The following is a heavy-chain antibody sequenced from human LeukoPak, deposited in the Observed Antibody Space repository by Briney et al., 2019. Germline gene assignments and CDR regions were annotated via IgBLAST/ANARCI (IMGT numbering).Heavy chain of an antibody. V-gene: IGHV4-59*01. CDR3: ARTSPPGRGGAFDI. CDR2: IYYSGST. CDR1: GGSISSYY. J-gene: IGHJ3*02. D-gene: IGHD2-2*01. Sequence: PSETLSLTCTVSGGSISSYYWSWIRQPPGKGLEWIGYIYYSGSTNYNPSLKSRVTISVDTSKNQFSLKLSSVTAADTAVYYCARTSPPGRGGAFDIWGQGTMVTVSS.